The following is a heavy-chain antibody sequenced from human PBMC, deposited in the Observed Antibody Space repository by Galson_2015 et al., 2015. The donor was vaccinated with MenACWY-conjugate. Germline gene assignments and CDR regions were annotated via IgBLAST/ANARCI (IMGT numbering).Heavy chain of an antibody. D-gene: IGHD5-12*01. CDR1: GFTFSSYA. CDR2: ISGSGGST. J-gene: IGHJ2*01. Sequence: SLRLSCAASGFTFSSYAMSWVRQAPGKGLEWVSAISGSGGSTYYADSVKGRFTISRDNSKNTLYLQMNSLRAEDTAVYYCAKGVPIGRGYSGYDRDWYFDLWGRGTLVTVSS. CDR3: AKGVPIGRGYSGYDRDWYFDL. V-gene: IGHV3-23*01.